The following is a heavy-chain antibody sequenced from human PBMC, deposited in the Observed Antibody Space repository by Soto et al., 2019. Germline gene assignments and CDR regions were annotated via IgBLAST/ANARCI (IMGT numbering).Heavy chain of an antibody. D-gene: IGHD3-22*01. Sequence: LSLTCTVSGGSISSYYWSWIRQPPGKGLEWIGYIYYSGSTNYNPPLKSRLTISVDSSKNQFSLKLSSVTAADTAVFYCVRSDHYYYDSSGYWDYWGQGTLVTVSS. CDR3: VRSDHYYYDSSGYWDY. V-gene: IGHV4-59*08. CDR1: GGSISSYY. J-gene: IGHJ4*02. CDR2: IYYSGST.